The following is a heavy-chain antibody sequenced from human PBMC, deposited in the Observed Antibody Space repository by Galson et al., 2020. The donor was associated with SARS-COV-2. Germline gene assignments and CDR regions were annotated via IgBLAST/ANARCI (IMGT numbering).Heavy chain of an antibody. CDR3: ARVSLYSSGWYDFSGNWFDP. Sequence: ASVKVSCKASGYTFTSYDINWVRQATGQGLEWMGWMNPNSGNTGYAQKFQGRVTMTRNTSISTAYMELSSLRSEDTAVYYCARVSLYSSGWYDFSGNWFDPWGQGTLVTVSS. J-gene: IGHJ5*02. CDR1: GYTFTSYD. D-gene: IGHD6-19*01. V-gene: IGHV1-8*01. CDR2: MNPNSGNT.